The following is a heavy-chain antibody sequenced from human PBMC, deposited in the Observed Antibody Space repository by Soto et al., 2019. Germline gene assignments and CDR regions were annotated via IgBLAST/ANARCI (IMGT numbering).Heavy chain of an antibody. CDR3: AKDIERLGYYYYGMDV. D-gene: IGHD1-1*01. J-gene: IGHJ6*02. V-gene: IGHV3-9*01. Sequence: GGSLRLSCAASGFTFDDYAMHWVRQAPGKGLEWVSGISWNSGSIGYADSVKGRFTISRDNAKNSLYLQMNSLRAEDTALYYCAKDIERLGYYYYGMDVWVQGTTVTVSS. CDR1: GFTFDDYA. CDR2: ISWNSGSI.